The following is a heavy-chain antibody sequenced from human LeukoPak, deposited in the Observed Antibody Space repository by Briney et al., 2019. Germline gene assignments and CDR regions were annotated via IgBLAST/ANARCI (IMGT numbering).Heavy chain of an antibody. Sequence: SVKVSCKASGGSFTSYGISWVRQAPGQGLEWMGKIIPIYGRANYGQKFQGRVTITADESTSTAYMELSSLRSEDTAVYYCARGDWGRYFDYWGQGTLVTVSS. CDR2: IIPIYGRA. J-gene: IGHJ4*02. CDR1: GGSFTSYG. D-gene: IGHD7-27*01. V-gene: IGHV1-69*15. CDR3: ARGDWGRYFDY.